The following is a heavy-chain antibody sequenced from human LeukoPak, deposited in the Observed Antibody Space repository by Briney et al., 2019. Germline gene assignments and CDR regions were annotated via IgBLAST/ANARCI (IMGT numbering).Heavy chain of an antibody. CDR1: GFTFRSYS. Sequence: GGSLRLSCAASGFTFRSYSMNWVRQAPGKGLEWVSYIRRSSSTIYYADSVKRRFTISRDNAKNSLYLQMQRLSAEDTAVYYCARPKLEHQPFDYWGQGTLVTVSS. CDR2: IRRSSSTI. V-gene: IGHV3-48*04. D-gene: IGHD1/OR15-1a*01. CDR3: ARPKLEHQPFDY. J-gene: IGHJ4*02.